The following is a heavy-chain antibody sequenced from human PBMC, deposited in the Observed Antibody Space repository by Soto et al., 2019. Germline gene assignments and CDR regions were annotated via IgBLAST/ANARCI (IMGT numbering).Heavy chain of an antibody. CDR1: GGSLSSYY. V-gene: IGHV4-59*01. Sequence: SETLSLTCTVSGGSLSSYYWSWIRQPPGKGLEWIAYIYHSGSTNYNPSLKSRVTISVDTSKHQFSLKLSSVTTADTAVYYCARRSRTSDYYYGMDVWGQGTTVTVSS. D-gene: IGHD2-2*01. J-gene: IGHJ6*02. CDR2: IYHSGST. CDR3: ARRSRTSDYYYGMDV.